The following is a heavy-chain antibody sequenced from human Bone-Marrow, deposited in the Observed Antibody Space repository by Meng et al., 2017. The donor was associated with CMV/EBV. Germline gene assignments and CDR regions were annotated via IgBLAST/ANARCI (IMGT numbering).Heavy chain of an antibody. CDR3: ARDTYCSSTSCYVYYYGMDV. Sequence: ASVKVSCKASGYTFTSYGISWVRQAPGQGLEWMGWISAYNGNTNYAQKLQGRVTMTTDTSTSTAYMELRSLRSDDTAVYYCARDTYCSSTSCYVYYYGMDVWGPGNTVNVAS. J-gene: IGHJ6*02. V-gene: IGHV1-18*01. CDR2: ISAYNGNT. CDR1: GYTFTSYG. D-gene: IGHD2-2*01.